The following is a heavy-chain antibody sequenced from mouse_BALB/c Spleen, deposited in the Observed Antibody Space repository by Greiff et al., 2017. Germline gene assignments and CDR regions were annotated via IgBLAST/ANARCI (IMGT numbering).Heavy chain of an antibody. CDR2: IDPANGNT. V-gene: IGHV14-3*02. Sequence: LVESGAELVKPGASVKLSCTASGFNIKDTYMHWVKQRPEQGLEWIGRIDPANGNTKYDPKFQGKATITADTSSNTAYLQLSSLTSEDTAVYYCARGLYYGSGDWGQGTPLTVSS. J-gene: IGHJ2*01. D-gene: IGHD1-1*01. CDR3: ARGLYYGSGD. CDR1: GFNIKDTY.